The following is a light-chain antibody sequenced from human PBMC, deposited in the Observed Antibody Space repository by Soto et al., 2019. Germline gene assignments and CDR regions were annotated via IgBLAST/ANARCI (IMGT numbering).Light chain of an antibody. CDR1: SSNIGAGYD. Sequence: QSVLTQPPSVSGAPGQRVTISCTGSSSNIGAGYDVNWYQQLPGTAPKILIYGDSNRPSGVPDRFSGSKSGTSASLAITGLQAEDEADYYCQSYDTGLSGANWVFGGGTQLTVL. CDR2: GDS. V-gene: IGLV1-40*01. J-gene: IGLJ3*02. CDR3: QSYDTGLSGANWV.